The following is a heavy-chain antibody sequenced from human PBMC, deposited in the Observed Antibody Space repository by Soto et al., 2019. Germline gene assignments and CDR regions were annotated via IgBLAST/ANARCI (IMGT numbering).Heavy chain of an antibody. J-gene: IGHJ4*02. CDR1: GGSIRNYY. Sequence: VQLQESGPGLVKPSETLSLTCTVSGGSIRNYYWSWIWQPPGRGLEWIGYMYYSGSTNYNPSLRSSVTRSVDTSKNQFSLKLSSVTAADTAVYYCARGGYTSIDYLGQGPLVTVSS. D-gene: IGHD5-12*01. V-gene: IGHV4-59*01. CDR3: ARGGYTSIDY. CDR2: MYYSGST.